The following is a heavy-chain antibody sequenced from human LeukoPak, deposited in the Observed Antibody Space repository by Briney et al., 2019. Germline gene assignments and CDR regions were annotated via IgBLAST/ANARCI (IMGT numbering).Heavy chain of an antibody. CDR2: ISANNGNT. CDR1: GFIFTSYD. CDR3: ARDVTPMIPGDAFEI. Sequence: ASVKVCCKASGFIFTSYDITWVGQAPGQGLEWMGWISANNGNTNYVQKFQGRVTMTTDTSTTTAYMELRSLRSDDTAVYYCARDVTPMIPGDAFEIWGQGTMVTVSS. J-gene: IGHJ3*02. V-gene: IGHV1-18*01. D-gene: IGHD3-22*01.